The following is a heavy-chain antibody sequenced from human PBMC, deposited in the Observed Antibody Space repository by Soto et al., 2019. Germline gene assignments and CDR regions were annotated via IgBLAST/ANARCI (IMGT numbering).Heavy chain of an antibody. J-gene: IGHJ6*02. D-gene: IGHD3-3*01. V-gene: IGHV1-46*01. CDR2: INPSGGSK. CDR3: AREGPGSPYDFWSGYSLDV. CDR1: GYTFTSYY. Sequence: GASLKVSCKASGYTFTSYYMHWVRKAPGQGLEWMGKINPSGGSKSYAQKFQGRVTMTRDTSTSTVYMELSSLRSEDTAVDYCAREGPGSPYDFWSGYSLDVWGQGTTVTVSS.